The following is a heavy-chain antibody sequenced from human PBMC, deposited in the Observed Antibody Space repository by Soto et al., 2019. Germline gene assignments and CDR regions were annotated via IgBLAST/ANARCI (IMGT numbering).Heavy chain of an antibody. CDR1: GFSFSNYG. D-gene: IGHD2-15*01. CDR2: IWFDGSIK. V-gene: IGHV3-33*01. Sequence: GGSLRLSCAASGFSFSNYGMHWVRQAPGQGLEWVALIWFDGSIKYYGDSVKGRFTISRDNSKNTLYLHMNSLRADDTALYYCARDPQDKEYYGMDVWGQGATVTVSS. J-gene: IGHJ6*02. CDR3: ARDPQDKEYYGMDV.